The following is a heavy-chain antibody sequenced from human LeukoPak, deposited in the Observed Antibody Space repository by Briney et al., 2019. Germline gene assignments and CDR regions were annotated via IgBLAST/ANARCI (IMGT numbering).Heavy chain of an antibody. CDR1: GFTLTRVR. V-gene: IGHV3-21*01. Sequence: PGGSLRLSCALFGFTLTRVRTKLVRQAPGKGLEWDSSISSSSGYIYYADSVKGRFTSSRANAKNALYLQMNSLRAEDTDVNYCAHGYSDSNAFDIWGQGTMVTVSS. CDR3: AHGYSDSNAFDI. D-gene: IGHD2-15*01. J-gene: IGHJ3*02. CDR2: ISSSSGYI.